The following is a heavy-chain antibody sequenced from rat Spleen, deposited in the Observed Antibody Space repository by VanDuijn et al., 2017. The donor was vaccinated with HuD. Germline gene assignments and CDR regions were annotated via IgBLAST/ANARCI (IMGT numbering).Heavy chain of an antibody. J-gene: IGHJ2*01. CDR1: GFTFSNYG. CDR3: TRGTYYRH. D-gene: IGHD1-9*01. Sequence: EVQLVESGGGLVQPGSPLKLSCAVSGFTFSNYGMHWIRQAPTKGLEWVATIRYDGNNTYYRDSVKGRFTISRDIANSTLFLRMNSLRSEDTATYYCTRGTYYRHWGQGVMVTVSS. CDR2: IRYDGNNT. V-gene: IGHV5-29*01.